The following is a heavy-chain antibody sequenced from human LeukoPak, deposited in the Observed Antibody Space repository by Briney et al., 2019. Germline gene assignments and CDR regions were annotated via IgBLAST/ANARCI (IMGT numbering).Heavy chain of an antibody. CDR1: GYTFTSYD. J-gene: IGHJ4*02. V-gene: IGHV1-8*01. CDR2: MNPNSGNT. Sequence: RASVKVSCTASGYTFTSYDINWVRQATAQGLEWMGWMNPNSGNTGYAQKFQGRVTMTRNTSIGTAYMELSSLRSEDTAAYYCARGRRASGYSGYDFDYWGQGTLVTVSS. D-gene: IGHD5-12*01. CDR3: ARGRRASGYSGYDFDY.